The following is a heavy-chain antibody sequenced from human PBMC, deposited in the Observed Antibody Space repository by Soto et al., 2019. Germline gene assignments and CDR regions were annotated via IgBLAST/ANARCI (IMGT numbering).Heavy chain of an antibody. CDR1: GFTFSSYA. D-gene: IGHD4-17*01. J-gene: IGHJ6*03. CDR2: ISGSGGST. V-gene: IGHV3-23*01. Sequence: GGSLRLSCAASGFTFSSYAMSWVRQAPGKGLEWVSAISGSGGSTYYADSVKGRFTISRDNSKNTLYLQMNSLRAEDTAVYYWETTVTTWDYYYYMDVWGKGTTVTVSS. CDR3: ETTVTTWDYYYYMDV.